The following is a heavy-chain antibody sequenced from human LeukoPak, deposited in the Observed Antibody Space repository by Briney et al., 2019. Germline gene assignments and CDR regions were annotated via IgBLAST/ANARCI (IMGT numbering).Heavy chain of an antibody. CDR1: GFTFSSYE. D-gene: IGHD3-10*01. CDR2: ISRSASTI. J-gene: IGHJ4*02. Sequence: AGGSLRLSCAASGFTFSSYEMSWVRQAPGKGLEWITYISRSASTIYYADSVKGRFTISRDNAKDSLYLQMNSLRAEDTAVYHCVRHLSYGSENYYSFDYWGQGTLVTVSS. CDR3: VRHLSYGSENYYSFDY. V-gene: IGHV3-48*03.